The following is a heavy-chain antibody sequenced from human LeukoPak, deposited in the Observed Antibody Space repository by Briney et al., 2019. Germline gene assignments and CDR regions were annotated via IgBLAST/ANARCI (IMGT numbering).Heavy chain of an antibody. V-gene: IGHV3-21*04. J-gene: IGHJ4*02. CDR1: GFTFSSYT. Sequence: GGSLRLSCAASGFTFSSYTVNWVRQAPGKGLEWVSSITSSSTYIYYADSVKGRFTISRDNAKNSLYLQMNSLRTEDTALYYCAKEVGGSYYFDYWGQGTLVTVSS. CDR3: AKEVGGSYYFDY. CDR2: ITSSSTYI. D-gene: IGHD1-26*01.